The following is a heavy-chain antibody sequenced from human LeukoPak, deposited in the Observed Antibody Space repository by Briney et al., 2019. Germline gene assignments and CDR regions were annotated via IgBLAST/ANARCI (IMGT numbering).Heavy chain of an antibody. CDR3: ASRPGYSYAFDQ. CDR1: GITFSDYY. Sequence: GGSLSLSCAGSGITFSDYYMNWIPQAPGNGLECVSSISSSGNSISYADSVKGLVTISRDTTNTFMFLQMNRLRAEATALYCCASRPGYSYAFDQWGQGTLVTVSS. CDR2: ISSSGNSI. J-gene: IGHJ4*02. D-gene: IGHD5-18*01. V-gene: IGHV3-11*01.